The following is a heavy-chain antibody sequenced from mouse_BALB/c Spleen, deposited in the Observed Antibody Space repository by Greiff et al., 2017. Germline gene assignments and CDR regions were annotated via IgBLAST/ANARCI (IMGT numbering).Heavy chain of an antibody. D-gene: IGHD2-1*01. CDR3: ARRIYYGNYVYAMDY. J-gene: IGHJ4*01. CDR2: IDPANGNT. CDR1: GFNIKDTY. Sequence: EVKLMESGAELVKPGASVKLSCTASGFNIKDTYMHWVKQRPEQGLEWIGRIDPANGNTKYDPKFQGKATITADTSSNTAYLQLSSLTSEDTAVYYCARRIYYGNYVYAMDYWGQGTSVTVSS. V-gene: IGHV14-3*02.